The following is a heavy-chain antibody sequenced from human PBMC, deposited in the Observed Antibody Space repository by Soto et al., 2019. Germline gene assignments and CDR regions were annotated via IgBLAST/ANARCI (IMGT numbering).Heavy chain of an antibody. J-gene: IGHJ5*02. CDR2: ISVYNGNT. Sequence: ASVKVSCKASGYTFTTYAINWVRQAPGQGLEWMGWISVYNGNTNYAQKLQGRVTMTTDTSTSTAYMELRSLRSDDTAVYYCARDSVAARPGWLDPWGQGTLVTVSS. D-gene: IGHD6-6*01. CDR3: ARDSVAARPGWLDP. V-gene: IGHV1-18*01. CDR1: GYTFTTYA.